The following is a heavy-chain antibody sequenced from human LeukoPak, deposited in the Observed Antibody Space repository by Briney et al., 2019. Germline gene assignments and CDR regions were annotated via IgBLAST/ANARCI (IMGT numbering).Heavy chain of an antibody. V-gene: IGHV4-34*01. D-gene: IGHD5-12*01. Sequence: SETLSLTCAVYGGSFSGYYWSWIRQPPGKGLEWIGEINHSGSTNYNPSLKSRVTISVDTSKNQFSLKLSSVTAADTAVYYCASRGLRLRNNFDYWGQGTLVTVSS. CDR1: GGSFSGYY. CDR3: ASRGLRLRNNFDY. CDR2: INHSGST. J-gene: IGHJ4*02.